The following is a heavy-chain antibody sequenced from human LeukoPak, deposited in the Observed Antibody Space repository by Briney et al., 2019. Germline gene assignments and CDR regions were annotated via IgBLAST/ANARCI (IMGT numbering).Heavy chain of an antibody. J-gene: IGHJ5*02. CDR2: VNPNSGGT. Sequence: ASVKVSCKAAGYSFTKYYMHWVRQAPGQGLEWMGWVNPNSGGTNYAQKFQGRVTMTRDTSISTAYMGLSGLRSDDTAVYYCARRYCSSTSCYWFDPWGQGTLVTVSS. D-gene: IGHD2-2*01. V-gene: IGHV1-2*02. CDR3: ARRYCSSTSCYWFDP. CDR1: GYSFTKYY.